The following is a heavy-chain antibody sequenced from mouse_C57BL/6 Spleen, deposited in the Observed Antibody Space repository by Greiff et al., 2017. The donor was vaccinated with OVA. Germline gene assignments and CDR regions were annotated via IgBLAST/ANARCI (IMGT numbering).Heavy chain of an antibody. J-gene: IGHJ4*01. CDR2: IYPGDGDT. CDR1: GYAFSSYW. D-gene: IGHD3-2*02. CDR3: ARRETAQATLMDY. V-gene: IGHV1-80*01. Sequence: QVQLQQSGAELVKPGASVKISCKASGYAFSSYWMNWVKQRPGKGLEWIGQIYPGDGDTNYNGKFKGKATLTADKSSSTAYMQLSSLTSEDSAVYFCARRETAQATLMDYWGQGTSVTVSS.